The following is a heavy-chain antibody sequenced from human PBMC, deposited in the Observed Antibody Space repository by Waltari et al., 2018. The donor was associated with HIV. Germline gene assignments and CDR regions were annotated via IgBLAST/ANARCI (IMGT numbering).Heavy chain of an antibody. J-gene: IGHJ2*01. CDR1: GGSFDLYS. CDR3: ARGPVAWGEPHNLDWYFDV. CDR2: INESGRI. V-gene: IGHV4-34*01. Sequence: QVHLKQWGAGLLKPSETLSLTCAVYGGGSFDLYSWNWIRQSPGKGLDWIGEINESGRITLNPSFKSRVTISLDTSKNQFSLKLTSVTAADTGLYYCARGPVAWGEPHNLDWYFDVWGRGTLVTVSS. D-gene: IGHD3-10*01.